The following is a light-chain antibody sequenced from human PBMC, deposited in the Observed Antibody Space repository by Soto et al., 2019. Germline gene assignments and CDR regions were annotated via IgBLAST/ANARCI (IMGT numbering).Light chain of an antibody. Sequence: QPVLTQPPSASGTPGQRVTISCSGSSSNIGINFVYWYQQLPGTAPKLLIYRNNQRPSGVPDRFSGSKSGTSASLAISGLRSEDEADYYCAAWDDSLSGHVVFGGGTQLTVL. J-gene: IGLJ2*01. V-gene: IGLV1-47*01. CDR2: RNN. CDR1: SSNIGINF. CDR3: AAWDDSLSGHVV.